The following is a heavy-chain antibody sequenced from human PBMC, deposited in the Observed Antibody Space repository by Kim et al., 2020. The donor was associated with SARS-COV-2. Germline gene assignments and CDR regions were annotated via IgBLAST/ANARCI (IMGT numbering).Heavy chain of an antibody. J-gene: IGHJ4*02. Sequence: GGSLRLSCAASGFTFSSYWMHWVRQAPGKGLVWVSRINSDGSSTSYADSVKGRFTISRDNAKNTLYLQMNSLRAEDTAVYYCARGGGLYGSGSYYDDQYFDYWGQGTLVTVSS. CDR1: GFTFSSYW. CDR2: INSDGSST. CDR3: ARGGGLYGSGSYYDDQYFDY. V-gene: IGHV3-74*01. D-gene: IGHD3-10*01.